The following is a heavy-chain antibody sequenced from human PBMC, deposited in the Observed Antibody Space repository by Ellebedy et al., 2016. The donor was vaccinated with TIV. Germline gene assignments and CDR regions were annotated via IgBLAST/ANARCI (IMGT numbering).Heavy chain of an antibody. CDR3: ASAPKDGCFDY. Sequence: GESLKISCAASGFTFSWYWMHWVRQAPGKGLVWVSRINNDGTGTNYADSVKGRFTISRDNAKNSLYLHMNSLRAEDTAMYYCASAPKDGCFDYWGQGTLVTVSS. CDR2: INNDGTGT. CDR1: GFTFSWYW. V-gene: IGHV3-74*01. J-gene: IGHJ4*02. D-gene: IGHD4-17*01.